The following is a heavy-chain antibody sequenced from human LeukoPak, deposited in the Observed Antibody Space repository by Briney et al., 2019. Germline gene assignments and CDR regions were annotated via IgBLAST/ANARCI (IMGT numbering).Heavy chain of an antibody. Sequence: GSLRLSCIPSGFTFNSYAMFWVRQAPGKGLEWVSLIWYDGSNKYYADSVKGRFTISRDNSKNTLFLQMNSLRAEDTAVYYCARARGWQPNYYYYYMDVWGTGTTVTASS. CDR2: IWYDGSNK. J-gene: IGHJ6*03. CDR3: ARARGWQPNYYYYYMDV. D-gene: IGHD2-15*01. CDR1: GFTFNSYA. V-gene: IGHV3-33*07.